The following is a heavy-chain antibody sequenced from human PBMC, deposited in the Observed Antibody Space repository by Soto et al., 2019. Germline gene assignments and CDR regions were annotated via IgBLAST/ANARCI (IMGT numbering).Heavy chain of an antibody. CDR3: ARQDSSDYFDY. V-gene: IGHV3-33*01. CDR1: GFTFNNYG. CDR2: IWYDGSQK. Sequence: ESVGGVVQPGRSLRLSCAASGFTFNNYGMHWVRQAPGKGLEWLAVIWYDGSQKYYADSVKGRFTISRDNSKNTLYLQMNSLRADDTAVYYCARQDSSDYFDYWGLGSLVTVSS. J-gene: IGHJ4*02. D-gene: IGHD6-19*01.